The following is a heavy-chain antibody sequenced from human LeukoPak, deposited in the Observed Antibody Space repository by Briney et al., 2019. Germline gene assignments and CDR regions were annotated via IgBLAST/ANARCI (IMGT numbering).Heavy chain of an antibody. CDR1: GGSISSGGYY. D-gene: IGHD1-7*01. V-gene: IGHV4-61*02. CDR3: ARAWNSPANWFDP. J-gene: IGHJ5*02. Sequence: PSQTLSLTCTVSGGSISSGGYYWSWIRQPAGKGLEWIGRIYTSGNTNYNPSLKSRATISVDTSKNQFSLKLSSVTAADTAVYYCARAWNSPANWFDPWGQGTLVTVSS. CDR2: IYTSGNT.